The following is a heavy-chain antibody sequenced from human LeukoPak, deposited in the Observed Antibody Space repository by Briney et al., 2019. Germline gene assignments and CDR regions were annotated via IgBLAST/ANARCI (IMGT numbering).Heavy chain of an antibody. CDR1: GGCVSSGSYY. Sequence: PSETLSLTCTVSGGCVSSGSYYWSWIRQPPGKGLEWIGYIYYSGSTNYNPSLKSRVTISVDTSKNQFSLKLSSVTAADSAVYYCVRHLGDYVDYWGQGTLVTVSS. D-gene: IGHD4-17*01. J-gene: IGHJ4*02. CDR2: IYYSGST. CDR3: VRHLGDYVDY. V-gene: IGHV4-61*01.